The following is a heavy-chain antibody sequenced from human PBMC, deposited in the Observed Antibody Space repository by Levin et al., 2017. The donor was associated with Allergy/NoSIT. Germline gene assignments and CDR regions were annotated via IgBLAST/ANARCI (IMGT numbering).Heavy chain of an antibody. CDR2: ITWNSGTM. CDR3: AKDGDYPT. D-gene: IGHD5-12*01. V-gene: IGHV3-9*01. J-gene: IGHJ5*02. CDR1: GFTFDDFA. Sequence: GGSLRLSCAASGFTFDDFAMHWVRQPPGEGLEWVSGITWNSGTMHYADSVKGRFTISRDNAKNTLYLHMNSLRPVDTAFYYCAKDGDYPTWGQGTLVTVSS.